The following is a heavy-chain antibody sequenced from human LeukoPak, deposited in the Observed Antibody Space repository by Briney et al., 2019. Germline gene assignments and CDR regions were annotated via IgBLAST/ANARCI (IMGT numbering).Heavy chain of an antibody. CDR2: FDPEGGET. V-gene: IGHV1-24*01. Sequence: ASVKVSCKVSGYTLTELSMHWVRQAPGKGLEWMGGFDPEGGETIYAQKFQGRVTMTEDTSTDTAYMELSSLRSEDTAVYYCATGPNYYDSSGHDYWGQGTLVTVSS. CDR1: GYTLTELS. D-gene: IGHD3-22*01. J-gene: IGHJ4*02. CDR3: ATGPNYYDSSGHDY.